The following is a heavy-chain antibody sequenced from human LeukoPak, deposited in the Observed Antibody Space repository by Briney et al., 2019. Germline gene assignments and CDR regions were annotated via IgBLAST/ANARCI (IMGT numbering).Heavy chain of an antibody. CDR1: GYTFTDYF. D-gene: IGHD2-15*01. Sequence: ASVKFSCKASGYTFTDYFMHWVRQVPGQGLEWMGCINVYIGGAHYAQKFQGRLSVTRDTSINTLYMELNSLRSDDTAVYYCARDILGRSNGGSNYFGMEVWGQGTTVTVSS. CDR2: INVYIGGA. J-gene: IGHJ6*02. V-gene: IGHV1-2*02. CDR3: ARDILGRSNGGSNYFGMEV.